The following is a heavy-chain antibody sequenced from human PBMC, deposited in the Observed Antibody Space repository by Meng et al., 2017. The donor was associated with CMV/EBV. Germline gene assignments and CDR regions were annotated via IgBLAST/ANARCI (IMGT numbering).Heavy chain of an antibody. J-gene: IGHJ6*02. Sequence: GGSLRLSCAASGFTFSSYSMNWVRQAPGKGLEWVSSISSSSSYIYYADSVKGRFTTSRDNAKNSLYLQMNSLRAEDTAVYYCARDFILSGNYYYYYGMDVWGQGTTVTVSS. V-gene: IGHV3-21*01. D-gene: IGHD3-16*02. CDR3: ARDFILSGNYYYYYGMDV. CDR2: ISSSSSYI. CDR1: GFTFSSYS.